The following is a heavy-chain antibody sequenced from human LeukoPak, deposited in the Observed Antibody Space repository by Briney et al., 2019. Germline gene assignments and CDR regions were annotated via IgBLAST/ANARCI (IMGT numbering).Heavy chain of an antibody. CDR3: AKDRSSSWSFDY. D-gene: IGHD6-13*01. V-gene: IGHV3-30*18. Sequence: GGSLRLSCAASGFTFSTYWMSWVRQAPGKGLEWVAVISYDGSNKNYADSVKGRFTISRDNSKNTLYLQMNSLRAEDTAVYYCAKDRSSSWSFDYWGQGTLVTVSS. J-gene: IGHJ4*02. CDR2: ISYDGSNK. CDR1: GFTFSTYW.